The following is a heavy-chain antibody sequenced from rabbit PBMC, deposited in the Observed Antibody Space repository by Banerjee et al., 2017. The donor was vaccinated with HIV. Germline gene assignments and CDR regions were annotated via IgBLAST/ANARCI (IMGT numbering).Heavy chain of an antibody. Sequence: QEQLEESGGGLVTPGRTLTLSCTASGFDFSSYYMSWVRQAPGKGLEWIGIIYIGKGSTDYASWVNGRFTISNNTNQNTLYLQLNSLTAADTATYFCARDYAGYIGYGYYFNLWGPGTLVTVS. V-gene: IGHV1S43*01. J-gene: IGHJ4*01. D-gene: IGHD7-1*01. CDR2: IYIGKGST. CDR3: ARDYAGYIGYGYYFNL. CDR1: GFDFSSYY.